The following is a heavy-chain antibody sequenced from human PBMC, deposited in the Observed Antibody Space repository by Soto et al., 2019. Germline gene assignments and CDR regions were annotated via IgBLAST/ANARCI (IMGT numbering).Heavy chain of an antibody. D-gene: IGHD3-16*01. CDR3: ARDATFGTKGGSFDI. V-gene: IGHV3-33*01. CDR1: GFTFRIYS. CDR2: MWYDGTNK. J-gene: IGHJ3*02. Sequence: GGSLRLSCAASGFTFRIYSMHWVRQSPGKGLEWVAVMWYDGTNKYYGESAKGRFTISRDNSENTLYLQMNSLRVEDTAVYYCARDATFGTKGGSFDIWGRGTLVTVSS.